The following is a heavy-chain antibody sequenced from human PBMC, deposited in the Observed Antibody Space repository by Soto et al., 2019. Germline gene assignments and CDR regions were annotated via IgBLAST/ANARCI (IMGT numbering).Heavy chain of an antibody. CDR2: ISYDGSNK. V-gene: IGHV3-30*18. Sequence: PGGSLRLSCAASGFTFSSYGMHWVRQAPGKGLEWVAVISYDGSNKYYADSVKGRFTISRDNSKNTLYLQMNSLRAEDTAVYYCAKNYDILTGYYKGYFDYWGQGTLVTVSS. J-gene: IGHJ4*02. CDR1: GFTFSSYG. CDR3: AKNYDILTGYYKGYFDY. D-gene: IGHD3-9*01.